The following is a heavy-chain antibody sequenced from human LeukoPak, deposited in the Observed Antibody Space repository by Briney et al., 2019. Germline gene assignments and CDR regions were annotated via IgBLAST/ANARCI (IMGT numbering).Heavy chain of an antibody. D-gene: IGHD6-19*01. CDR3: ARPRSGWYFDL. CDR1: GFSFSSYW. Sequence: PGGSLRLSCEASGFSFSSYWMHWVRQAPGKGLVWVSRINSNGRSTSYADSVKGRFTISRDNAKNTLYLEMNNLRAEDTAVYYCARPRSGWYFDLWGRGTLVTVSS. CDR2: INSNGRST. V-gene: IGHV3-74*01. J-gene: IGHJ2*01.